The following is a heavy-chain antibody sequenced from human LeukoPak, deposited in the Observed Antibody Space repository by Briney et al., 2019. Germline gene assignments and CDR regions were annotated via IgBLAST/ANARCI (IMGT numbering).Heavy chain of an antibody. CDR1: GGSISSSSYY. Sequence: SETLSLTYTVSGGSISSSSYYWGWIRQPPGKGLEWIGSIYYSGSTHYNPSLKSRVTISVDTSKNQFSLKLSSVTAADTAVYYCARHGQCLVRVYWGQGTLVTVSS. CDR2: IYYSGST. J-gene: IGHJ4*02. V-gene: IGHV4-39*01. D-gene: IGHD6-19*01. CDR3: ARHGQCLVRVY.